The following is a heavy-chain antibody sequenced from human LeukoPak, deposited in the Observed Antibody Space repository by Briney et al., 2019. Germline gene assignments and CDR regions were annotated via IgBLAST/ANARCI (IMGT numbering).Heavy chain of an antibody. D-gene: IGHD6-13*01. Sequence: GESLKISCKGSGYSFTSYWISWVRQMPGKGLEWMGRIDPSDSYTNYSPSSQGHVTISADKSISTAYLQWSSLKASDTAMYYCARLPIAAAGDLEYFQHWGRGTLVTVSS. V-gene: IGHV5-10-1*01. J-gene: IGHJ1*01. CDR1: GYSFTSYW. CDR3: ARLPIAAAGDLEYFQH. CDR2: IDPSDSYT.